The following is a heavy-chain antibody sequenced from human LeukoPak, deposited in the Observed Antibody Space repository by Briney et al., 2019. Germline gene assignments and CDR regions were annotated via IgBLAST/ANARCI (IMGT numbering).Heavy chain of an antibody. J-gene: IGHJ4*02. CDR1: GGSISSGDYY. D-gene: IGHD2/OR15-2a*01. V-gene: IGHV4-30-4*01. CDR3: ARAFVRDQDFGY. CDR2: IYYSGST. Sequence: SETLSLTCTVSGGSISSGDYYWSWIRQPPGKGLEWIGYIYYSGSTYYNPSLKSRVFISVDTSKNQFSLKLSSVTAADTAVYYCARAFVRDQDFGYWGQGTLVTVSS.